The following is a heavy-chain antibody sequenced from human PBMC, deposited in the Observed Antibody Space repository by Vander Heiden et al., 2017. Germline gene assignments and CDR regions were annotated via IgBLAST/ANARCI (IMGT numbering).Heavy chain of an antibody. Sequence: QVQLVESGGGVVQPGRSLSLSRAASGFTFSSYGMHWVRQAPGKGLEWVAVIWYDGSNKYYADSVKGRFTISRDNSKNTLYLQMNSLRAEDTAVYYCARDHYYDSSGYYQTGYFQHWGQGTLVTVSS. CDR3: ARDHYYDSSGYYQTGYFQH. D-gene: IGHD3-22*01. J-gene: IGHJ1*01. CDR2: IWYDGSNK. CDR1: GFTFSSYG. V-gene: IGHV3-33*01.